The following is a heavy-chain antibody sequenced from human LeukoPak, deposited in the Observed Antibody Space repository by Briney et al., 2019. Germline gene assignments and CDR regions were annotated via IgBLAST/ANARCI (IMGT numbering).Heavy chain of an antibody. J-gene: IGHJ4*02. V-gene: IGHV3-23*01. D-gene: IGHD3-10*01. Sequence: GGSLRLSCAASGFTFDDYGMSWVRQAPGKGLEWVSAISGSGGSTYYADSVKGRFTISRDNSKNTLYLQMNSLRAEDTAVYYCAKDFGDTEDYWGQGTLVTVSS. CDR1: GFTFDDYG. CDR3: AKDFGDTEDY. CDR2: ISGSGGST.